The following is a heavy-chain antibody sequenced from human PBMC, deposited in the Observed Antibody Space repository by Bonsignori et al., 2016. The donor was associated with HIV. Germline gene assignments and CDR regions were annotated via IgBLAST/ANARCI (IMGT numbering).Heavy chain of an antibody. V-gene: IGHV3-48*02. Sequence: WIRQPPGKGLEWVSYISSSSSNIYYADSVKGRFTISRDSAKNSLYLQMNSLRDEDTAVYYCARLHSSSWNLFDYWGQGTLVTVSS. CDR2: ISSSSSNI. CDR3: ARLHSSSWNLFDY. J-gene: IGHJ4*02. D-gene: IGHD6-13*01.